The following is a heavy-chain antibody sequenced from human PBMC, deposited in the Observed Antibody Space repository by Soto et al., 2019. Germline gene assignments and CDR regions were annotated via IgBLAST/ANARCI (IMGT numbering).Heavy chain of an antibody. CDR2: IYYSGST. Sequence: SETLSLTCTVSGGSISSGGYYWSWIRQHPGKGPEWIGYIYYSGSTYYNPSLKSRVTISVDTSKNQFSLKLSSVTAADTAVYYCARLVRGYSGYENAPHFDYWGQGTLVTVSS. CDR3: ARLVRGYSGYENAPHFDY. D-gene: IGHD5-12*01. V-gene: IGHV4-31*03. CDR1: GGSISSGGYY. J-gene: IGHJ4*02.